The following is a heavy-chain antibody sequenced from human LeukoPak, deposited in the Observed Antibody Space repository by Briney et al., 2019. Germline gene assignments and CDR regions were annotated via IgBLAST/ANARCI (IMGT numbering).Heavy chain of an antibody. CDR1: GFTFTNYA. CDR3: AKAYHYGAGSSFDY. J-gene: IGHJ4*02. D-gene: IGHD3-10*01. Sequence: PGGSLRLSCAASGFTFTNYAMSWVRQAPGKGLEWVSAISARGDNTYYAASVKGRFSISRDNSQNTQYLQMNSLRAEDTAIYYCAKAYHYGAGSSFDYWGQGILVTVSS. V-gene: IGHV3-23*01. CDR2: ISARGDNT.